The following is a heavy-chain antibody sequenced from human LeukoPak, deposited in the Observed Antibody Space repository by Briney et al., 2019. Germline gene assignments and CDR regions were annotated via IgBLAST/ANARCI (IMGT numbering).Heavy chain of an antibody. Sequence: GGSLRLSCAASGFTFSSYSMNWVRQARGKGLEGVSSISSSSSYIYYADSVKGRFTISRDNAKNSLYLQMNSLRAEDTAVYYCARDWNYIHYYYYMDVWGKGTTVTVSS. J-gene: IGHJ6*03. CDR2: ISSSSSYI. CDR3: ARDWNYIHYYYYMDV. CDR1: GFTFSSYS. V-gene: IGHV3-21*01. D-gene: IGHD1-7*01.